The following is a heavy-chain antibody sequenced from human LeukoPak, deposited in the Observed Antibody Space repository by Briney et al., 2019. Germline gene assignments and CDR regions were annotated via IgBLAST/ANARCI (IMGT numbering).Heavy chain of an antibody. J-gene: IGHJ4*02. D-gene: IGHD3-16*02. CDR3: ARARAVWGSYRPFDY. V-gene: IGHV3-7*01. Sequence: GGSLRLSCAASGFTFSSYWMSWVRQAPGKGLEWVANIKQDGSEKYYVDSVKSRFTISRDNAKNSLYLRMNSLRAEDTAVYYCARARAVWGSYRPFDYWGQGTLVTVSS. CDR1: GFTFSSYW. CDR2: IKQDGSEK.